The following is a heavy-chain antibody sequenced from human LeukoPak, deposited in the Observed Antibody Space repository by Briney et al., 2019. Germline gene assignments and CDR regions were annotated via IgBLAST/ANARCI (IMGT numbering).Heavy chain of an antibody. V-gene: IGHV4-4*07. J-gene: IGHJ4*02. Sequence: SETLSLTCTVSGGSIGSYYWSWIRQPAGKGLEWIGRIYSSGSPNYNPSPKSRVTISVDTSKNQFSLKLSSVTAADTAVYYCARCDILTGYYTSGFNYWGQGTLVTVSS. CDR2: IYSSGSP. CDR1: GGSIGSYY. CDR3: ARCDILTGYYTSGFNY. D-gene: IGHD3-9*01.